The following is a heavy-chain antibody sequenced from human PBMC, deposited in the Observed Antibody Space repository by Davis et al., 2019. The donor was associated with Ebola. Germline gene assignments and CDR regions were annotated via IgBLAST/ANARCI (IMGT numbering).Heavy chain of an antibody. V-gene: IGHV3-23*01. CDR1: GFTFSGYA. Sequence: GESLKISCAASGFTFSGYAMTWFRQAPGRGLEWVSTTDSGGHSTYYADSVKGRFTISRDNAKNSLYLQMNSLRAEDTALYYCAKEGAAAVLQALDYWGQGTLVTVSS. D-gene: IGHD6-13*01. CDR3: AKEGAAAVLQALDY. J-gene: IGHJ4*02. CDR2: TDSGGHST.